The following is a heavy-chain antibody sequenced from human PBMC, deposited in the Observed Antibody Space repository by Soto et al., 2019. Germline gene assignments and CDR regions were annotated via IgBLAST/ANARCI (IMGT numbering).Heavy chain of an antibody. Sequence: GGSLRLSCAASGFTLSGYAMDWVRQAPGKGLEYVSGISSNGVGTYYANSVQGRFTISRDNSKNTVYLQMGSLRPEDMAVFYCARRARPDFYYMDVCGKGTTVTVSS. D-gene: IGHD6-6*01. CDR2: ISSNGVGT. J-gene: IGHJ6*03. V-gene: IGHV3-64*01. CDR3: ARRARPDFYYMDV. CDR1: GFTLSGYA.